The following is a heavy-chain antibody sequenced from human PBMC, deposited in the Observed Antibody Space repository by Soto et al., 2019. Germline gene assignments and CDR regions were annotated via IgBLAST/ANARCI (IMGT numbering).Heavy chain of an antibody. V-gene: IGHV4-31*03. J-gene: IGHJ4*02. CDR3: ARRYGDYGFNY. CDR2: IYYSGGT. CDR1: GASISSGGYY. D-gene: IGHD4-17*01. Sequence: QVQLQESGPGLVKPSQTLSLTCTVSGASISSGGYYWSWIRQHPGKGLEWIGYIYYSGGTYYNPSLKSRVTISVDTSKTQFSLRLSSVTAADTAVYYCARRYGDYGFNYWGQGTLVTVSS.